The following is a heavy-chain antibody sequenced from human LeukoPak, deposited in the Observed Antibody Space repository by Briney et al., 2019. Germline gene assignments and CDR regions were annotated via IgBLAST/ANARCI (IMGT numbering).Heavy chain of an antibody. D-gene: IGHD3-10*01. CDR2: IIPYNGNT. CDR1: GGTFSRYA. CDR3: AREGFYGSGSYYDEY. J-gene: IGHJ4*02. Sequence: ASVKVSCKASGGTFSRYAISWVRQAPGQGLEWMGWIIPYNGNTNYAQKLQGRVTMTTDTSTNTAYMELRSLRFDDTAVYYCAREGFYGSGSYYDEYWGQGTLVTVSS. V-gene: IGHV1-18*01.